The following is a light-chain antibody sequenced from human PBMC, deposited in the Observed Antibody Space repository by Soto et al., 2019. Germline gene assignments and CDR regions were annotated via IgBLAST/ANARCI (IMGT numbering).Light chain of an antibody. Sequence: QSVLTQPPSVSGAPGQRVTISCIGSISNVGAGYDVHWYQQLPGAAPKLLISGNNNRPSGVPDRFSGSKSGTSASLAIAGLQAEDEADYYCQSYDSSLSAVVFGGGTQLTAL. CDR1: ISNVGAGYD. CDR3: QSYDSSLSAVV. CDR2: GNN. J-gene: IGLJ3*02. V-gene: IGLV1-40*01.